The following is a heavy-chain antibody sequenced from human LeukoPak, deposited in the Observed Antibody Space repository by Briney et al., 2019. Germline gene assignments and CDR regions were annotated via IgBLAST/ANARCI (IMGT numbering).Heavy chain of an antibody. CDR1: GFTFSSYA. V-gene: IGHV3-23*01. D-gene: IGHD2-2*01. Sequence: AGGSLRLSCAASGFTFSSYAMSWVRRAPGKGLEWVSAISGSGGSTYYADSVKGRFTISRDNSKNTLYLQMNSLRAEDTAVYYCAKLRYCSSTSCRGGAFDIWGQGTMVTVSS. CDR3: AKLRYCSSTSCRGGAFDI. CDR2: ISGSGGST. J-gene: IGHJ3*02.